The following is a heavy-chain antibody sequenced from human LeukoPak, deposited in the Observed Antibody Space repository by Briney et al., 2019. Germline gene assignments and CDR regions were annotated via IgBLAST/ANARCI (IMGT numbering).Heavy chain of an antibody. J-gene: IGHJ4*02. D-gene: IGHD6-13*01. Sequence: SETLSLTCTVSGGSVSIAGYYWSWIRQHPGKGLEWIGYIYYSGSTYYNPSLRGRGTISVDKSKNQFSLRVSSVTAADTAMYFCTRGDTSSWLFDHWGQGALVTVSP. CDR2: IYYSGST. CDR1: GGSVSIAGYY. CDR3: TRGDTSSWLFDH. V-gene: IGHV4-31*03.